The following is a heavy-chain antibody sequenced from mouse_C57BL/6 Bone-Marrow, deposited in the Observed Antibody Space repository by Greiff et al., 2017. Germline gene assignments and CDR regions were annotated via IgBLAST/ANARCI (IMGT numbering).Heavy chain of an antibody. CDR2: IHPSDSDT. J-gene: IGHJ1*03. V-gene: IGHV1-74*01. D-gene: IGHD1-1*01. CDR3: AISHYGSRWYFDV. Sequence: QVQLKQPGAELVKPGASVKVSCKASGYTFTSYWMHWVKQRPGQGLEWIGRIHPSDSDTNYNQKFKGKATLTVDKSSSTAYMQLSSLTSEDSAVYYCAISHYGSRWYFDVWGTGTTVTVSS. CDR1: GYTFTSYW.